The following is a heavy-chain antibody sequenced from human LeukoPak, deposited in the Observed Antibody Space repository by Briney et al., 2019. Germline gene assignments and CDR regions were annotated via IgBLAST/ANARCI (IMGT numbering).Heavy chain of an antibody. CDR1: GGSISSSSSY. Sequence: PSETLSLTCTVSGGSISSSSSYWGWIRQPPGKGLEWIGSIYYSGSTYYNPSLKSRVTISVDTSKNQFSLKLSSVTAADTAVYYCAREYSSGWYPNWFDPWGQGTLVTVSS. J-gene: IGHJ5*02. D-gene: IGHD6-19*01. CDR2: IYYSGST. CDR3: AREYSSGWYPNWFDP. V-gene: IGHV4-39*07.